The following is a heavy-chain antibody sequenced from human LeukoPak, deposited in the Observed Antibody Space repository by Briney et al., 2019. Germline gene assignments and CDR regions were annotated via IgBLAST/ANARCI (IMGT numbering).Heavy chain of an antibody. CDR2: IQYDGSNQ. CDR1: GFTFSSYG. J-gene: IGHJ6*03. CDR3: AKDRCSNGIGCYYYYMDV. Sequence: QSGGSLRLSCAASGFTFSSYGMHWVRQAPGKGLQWVAYIQYDGSNQQYADSVKGRFSISRDRSKNILYLQMNSLRAEDTAVYSCAKDRCSNGIGCYYYYMDVWGKGTTVTISS. D-gene: IGHD2-8*01. V-gene: IGHV3-30*02.